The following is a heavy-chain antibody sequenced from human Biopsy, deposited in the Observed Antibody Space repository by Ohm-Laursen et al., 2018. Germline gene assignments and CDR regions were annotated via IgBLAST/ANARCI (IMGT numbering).Heavy chain of an antibody. D-gene: IGHD2-2*02. CDR3: AKARSGSSNSCYNY. CDR1: GFIFSSYA. J-gene: IGHJ4*02. Sequence: GSLRLSCAASGFIFSSYAMSWVRQAPGKGLEWVSGISDSGGSTYYADSVKGRFTISRDNSKNTLYLEMNSLRAEDTAIYYCAKARSGSSNSCYNYWGQGTLVIVSP. V-gene: IGHV3-23*01. CDR2: ISDSGGST.